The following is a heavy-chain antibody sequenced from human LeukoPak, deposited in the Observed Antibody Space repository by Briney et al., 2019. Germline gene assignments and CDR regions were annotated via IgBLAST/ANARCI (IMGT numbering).Heavy chain of an antibody. CDR2: IHHSGST. Sequence: SETLSLTCTVSGGSISSYYWSWIRQPPGKGLEWIGYIHHSGSTNYNPSLKSRVTISVDTSKNQFSLKLTSVTAADTAVYYCARGTTDNGGNFNAFDIWGQGTMVTVSS. J-gene: IGHJ3*02. CDR1: GGSISSYY. CDR3: ARGTTDNGGNFNAFDI. V-gene: IGHV4-59*08. D-gene: IGHD4-23*01.